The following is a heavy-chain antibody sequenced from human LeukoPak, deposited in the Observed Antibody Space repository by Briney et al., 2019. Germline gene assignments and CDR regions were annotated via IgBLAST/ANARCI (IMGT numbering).Heavy chain of an antibody. CDR1: GFTFSSYG. CDR2: IRYDGSNK. Sequence: GGSLRLSCAASGFTFSSYGMHWVRQAPGKGLEWVAFIRYDGSNKYYADSVKGRFTISRGNSKNTLYLQMDSLRAEDTAVYYCAKVSSSGRYYFDYWGQGTLVTVSS. J-gene: IGHJ4*02. CDR3: AKVSSSGRYYFDY. D-gene: IGHD1-14*01. V-gene: IGHV3-30*02.